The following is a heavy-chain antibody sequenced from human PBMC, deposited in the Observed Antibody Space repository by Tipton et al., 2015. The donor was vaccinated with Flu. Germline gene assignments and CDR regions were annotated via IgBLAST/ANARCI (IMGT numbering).Heavy chain of an antibody. J-gene: IGHJ4*02. D-gene: IGHD2-21*02. CDR1: GFNFSSFG. V-gene: IGHV3-30*03. CDR3: TRGLSPSEALDY. CDR2: ISYDGNNK. Sequence: SLRLSCTASGFNFSSFGMHWVRQAPGKGLEWVAVISYDGNNKYYADSVRGRFTISRDNSKNTLYLQMIGLRADDTAVYYCTRGLSPSEALDYWGQGTLVTVSS.